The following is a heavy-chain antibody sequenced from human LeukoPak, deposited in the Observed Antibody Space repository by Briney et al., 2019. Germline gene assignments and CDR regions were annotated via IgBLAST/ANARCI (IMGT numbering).Heavy chain of an antibody. Sequence: SVKVSCKASGGTFSSYAISWVRQAPGQGLEWMGGIIPIFGTANYAQKFQGRVTITADESTSTAYMELSSLRSEDTAVYYCARDIVVVVAATPLYYYGMDVWGQGTTVTVSS. CDR2: IIPIFGTA. J-gene: IGHJ6*02. D-gene: IGHD2-15*01. CDR3: ARDIVVVVAATPLYYYGMDV. CDR1: GGTFSSYA. V-gene: IGHV1-69*13.